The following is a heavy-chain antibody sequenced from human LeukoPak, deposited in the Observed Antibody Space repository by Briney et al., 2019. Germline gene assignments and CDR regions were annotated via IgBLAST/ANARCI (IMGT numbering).Heavy chain of an antibody. D-gene: IGHD6-13*01. J-gene: IGHJ4*02. CDR1: GGSISSGGYY. CDR3: ASTTHLYSSSWFDY. Sequence: SETLSLTCTVSGGSISSGGYYWSWIRQHPGKCLEWIGYIYYSGSTYYNPSLKSRVTISVDTSKNQFSLKLSSVTAADTAVYYCASTTHLYSSSWFDYWGQGTLVTVSS. V-gene: IGHV4-31*03. CDR2: IYYSGST.